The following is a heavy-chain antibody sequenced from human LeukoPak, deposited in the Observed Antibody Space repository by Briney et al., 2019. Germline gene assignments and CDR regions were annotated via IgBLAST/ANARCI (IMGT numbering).Heavy chain of an antibody. CDR2: VDTEDGET. V-gene: IGHV1-69-2*01. Sequence: ASVKVSCTVSGYTFTDYYMHWVQQAPGTGLECMGLVDTEDGETIYAKKFQGRVTITADSSTDTAYMELSSLRSEDTALYYRATDGQGGTLGYWGQGTLVTVSS. J-gene: IGHJ4*02. D-gene: IGHD2-15*01. CDR3: ATDGQGGTLGY. CDR1: GYTFTDYY.